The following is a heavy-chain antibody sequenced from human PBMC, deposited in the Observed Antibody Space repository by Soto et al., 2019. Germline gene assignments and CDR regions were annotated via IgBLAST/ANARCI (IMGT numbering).Heavy chain of an antibody. Sequence: QAHLVQSGAEVKKPGASVKVSCKGSGYDFTTYCITWVRQAPGQGLEWMAWISAHNGNTDYAQKLQGRVTVTRDTSTSTAYMELRSLRSDDTAMYYCARGRYGDYWGQGALVTVSS. CDR1: GYDFTTYC. CDR2: ISAHNGNT. J-gene: IGHJ4*02. CDR3: ARGRYGDY. V-gene: IGHV1-18*01. D-gene: IGHD1-1*01.